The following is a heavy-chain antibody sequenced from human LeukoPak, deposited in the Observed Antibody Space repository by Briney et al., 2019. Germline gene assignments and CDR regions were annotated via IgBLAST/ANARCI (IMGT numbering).Heavy chain of an antibody. V-gene: IGHV3-53*01. D-gene: IGHD3-16*02. CDR3: ATSSLRLGELSLYDC. J-gene: IGHJ4*02. CDR2: IYSGGDT. Sequence: GGSLRLSCAASGFAVSSDYMSWVRQAPGKGLEWVSVIYSGGDTYYTVSVKGRFTISRDNSKNTLYLQMNSLRAEDTAIYYCATSSLRLGELSLYDCWGQGTLVTVSS. CDR1: GFAVSSDY.